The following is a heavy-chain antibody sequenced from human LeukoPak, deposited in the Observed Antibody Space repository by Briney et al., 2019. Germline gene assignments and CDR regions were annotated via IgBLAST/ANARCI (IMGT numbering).Heavy chain of an antibody. J-gene: IGHJ5*02. CDR3: AREYSSSWFDP. CDR1: GGSISSYY. CDR2: IYYSGST. Sequence: TSETLPLTCTVSGGSISSYYWSWIRQPPGKGLEWIGYIYYSGSTNYNPSLKSRVTMSVDTSKNQFSLKLSSVTAADTAVYYCAREYSSSWFDPWGQGTLVTVSS. D-gene: IGHD6-13*01. V-gene: IGHV4-59*12.